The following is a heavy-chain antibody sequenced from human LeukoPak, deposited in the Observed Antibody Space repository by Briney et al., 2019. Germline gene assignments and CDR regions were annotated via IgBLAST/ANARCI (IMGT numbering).Heavy chain of an antibody. CDR1: GGTCSSYA. V-gene: IGHV1-69*13. CDR3: ARDGIAAAGYYGMDV. D-gene: IGHD6-13*01. CDR2: IIPIFGTA. Sequence: ASVKVSCKASGGTCSSYAISWVRQAPGQGLEWMGGIIPIFGTANYAQKFQGRVTITADESTSTAYMELSSLRSEDTAVYYCARDGIAAAGYYGMDVWGQGTTVTVSS. J-gene: IGHJ6*02.